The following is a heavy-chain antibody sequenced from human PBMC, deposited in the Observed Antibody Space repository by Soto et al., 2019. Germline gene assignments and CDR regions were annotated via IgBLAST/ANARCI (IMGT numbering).Heavy chain of an antibody. D-gene: IGHD6-19*01. CDR1: GFTFSDYA. CDR3: AKGGRQWLVTSDFNY. Sequence: VQLVESGGGVVQPGRSLRLSCAASGFTFSDYAMHWVRQAPGKGLEWVAVVSHDGRNTHYADTVKGRFTISRDSSKNTVSLEMTGLRAEDTAVYYCAKGGRQWLVTSDFNYWGQGALVTVS. V-gene: IGHV3-30*18. J-gene: IGHJ4*02. CDR2: VSHDGRNT.